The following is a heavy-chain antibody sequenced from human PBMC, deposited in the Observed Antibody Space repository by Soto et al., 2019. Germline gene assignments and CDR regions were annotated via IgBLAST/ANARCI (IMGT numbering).Heavy chain of an antibody. CDR2: IDPSDSYT. CDR3: ARHLPYDFRSGYYTVYYYYSGMDV. V-gene: IGHV5-10-1*01. D-gene: IGHD3-3*01. J-gene: IGHJ6*02. CDR1: GYSFTSYW. Sequence: GESLKISCKGSGYSFTSYWISWVRQMPGKGLEWMGRIDPSDSYTNYSPSFQGHVTISADKSISTAYLQGSSLKASDTAMYYCARHLPYDFRSGYYTVYYYYSGMDVWGQGTTVTVSS.